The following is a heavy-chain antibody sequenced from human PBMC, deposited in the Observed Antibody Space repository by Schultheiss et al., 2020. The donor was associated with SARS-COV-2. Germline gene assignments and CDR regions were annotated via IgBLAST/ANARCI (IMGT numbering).Heavy chain of an antibody. V-gene: IGHV1-18*04. J-gene: IGHJ4*02. CDR2: ISAYNGNT. CDR3: ATGRAYYYDSSGYYPFDY. CDR1: GYTFTGYY. D-gene: IGHD3-22*01. Sequence: ASVKVSCKASGYTFTGYYMHWVRQAPGQGLEWMGWISAYNGNTNYAQKLQGRVTMTTDTSTSTAYMELRSLRSDDTAVYYCATGRAYYYDSSGYYPFDYWGQGTLVTVSS.